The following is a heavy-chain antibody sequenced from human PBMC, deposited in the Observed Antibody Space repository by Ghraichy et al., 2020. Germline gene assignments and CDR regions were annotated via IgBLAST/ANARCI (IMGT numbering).Heavy chain of an antibody. CDR2: ISRGGGST. J-gene: IGHJ4*02. CDR1: GFTFSSYA. D-gene: IGHD6-6*01. V-gene: IGHV3-23*01. Sequence: GGSLRLSCAASGFTFSSYAMSWVRQAPGKGLEWVSAISRGGGSTYYADSVKGRFTISRDNSNNALYLQMNSLRVEDTAIYYCAKRAVDSSSSLSFDNWGQGTLVTVSS. CDR3: AKRAVDSSSSLSFDN.